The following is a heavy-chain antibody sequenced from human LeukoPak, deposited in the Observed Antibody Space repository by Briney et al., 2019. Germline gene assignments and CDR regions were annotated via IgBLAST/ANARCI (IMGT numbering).Heavy chain of an antibody. CDR3: AVFLCFGIAAADNWFDP. D-gene: IGHD6-13*01. CDR1: GYTFTNYG. J-gene: IGHJ5*02. Sequence: ASVKISRKASGYTFTNYGYNWVRQAPGQGLEWMGWISAYNGHTIYAQNLQDRVTLTTDTSTSTSYMQLRSLTSESAVIFSGAVFLCFGIAAADNWFDPWGQGTLVTVSS. CDR2: ISAYNGHT. V-gene: IGHV1-18*01.